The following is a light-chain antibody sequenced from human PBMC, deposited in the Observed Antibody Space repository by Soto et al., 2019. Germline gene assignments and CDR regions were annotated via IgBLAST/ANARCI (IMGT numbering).Light chain of an antibody. CDR2: GAS. CDR1: QSVSSS. Sequence: EIVMTQSPGTLSVSPWEIATLSCRASQSVSSSLAWYQQKTGQAPRLLIYGASSRATGVPARFSGSKSGTDFTLTIRRLEPEDAGVYYCQQYGSSPITFGQGTRLEIK. J-gene: IGKJ5*01. CDR3: QQYGSSPIT. V-gene: IGKV3-20*01.